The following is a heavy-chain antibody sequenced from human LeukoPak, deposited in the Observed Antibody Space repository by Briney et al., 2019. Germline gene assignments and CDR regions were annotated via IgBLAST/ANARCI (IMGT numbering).Heavy chain of an antibody. CDR2: ISYHGTAT. CDR3: ARESAVTMADYGMDV. V-gene: IGHV3-30*03. D-gene: IGHD4-17*01. Sequence: GGSLRLSCAVSGFSISESGMHWVRQAPGKGLEWVAMISYHGTATYYADSVKGRFTISRDNSKNTLYLQMNSLRVEDTAVYYCARESAVTMADYGMDVWGQGTTVTVSS. J-gene: IGHJ6*02. CDR1: GFSISESG.